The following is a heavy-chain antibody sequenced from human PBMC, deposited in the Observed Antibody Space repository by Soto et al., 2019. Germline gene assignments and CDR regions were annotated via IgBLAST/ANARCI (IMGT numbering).Heavy chain of an antibody. D-gene: IGHD3-9*01. CDR1: GFTFSSYG. CDR3: AKVVGGSRYFDWLPIPLGFDY. Sequence: GGSLRLSCAASGFTFSSYGMHWVRQAPGKGLEWVAVISYDGSNKYYADSVKGRFTISRDNSKNTLYLQMNSLRAEDTAVYYCAKVVGGSRYFDWLPIPLGFDYWGQGTLVTVSS. CDR2: ISYDGSNK. J-gene: IGHJ4*02. V-gene: IGHV3-30*18.